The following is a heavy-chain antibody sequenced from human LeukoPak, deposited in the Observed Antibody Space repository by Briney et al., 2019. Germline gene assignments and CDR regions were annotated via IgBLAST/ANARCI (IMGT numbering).Heavy chain of an antibody. Sequence: KPGGSLRLSCAASGFTFSDYYMSWIRQAPGKGLEWVSYISSSGSTIYYADSVKGRFTISRDNAKNSLYLQMNSLRAEDTAVYYCARDVAYYDFWSGYYSNYYYGMDVWGQGNTVTVSS. D-gene: IGHD3-3*01. V-gene: IGHV3-11*01. J-gene: IGHJ6*02. CDR2: ISSSGSTI. CDR1: GFTFSDYY. CDR3: ARDVAYYDFWSGYYSNYYYGMDV.